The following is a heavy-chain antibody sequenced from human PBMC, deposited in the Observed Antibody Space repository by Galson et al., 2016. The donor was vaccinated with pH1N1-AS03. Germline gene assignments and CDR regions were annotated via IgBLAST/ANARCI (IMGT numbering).Heavy chain of an antibody. Sequence: SLRLSCAASGFSFSRYAMIWVRQAPGKGLEWVSSISGTGLSAYYADSVKGRFSISRDNSKSTVYLHLKGLRVEDTAVYYCAKSMGVPGSGYNGVPDFWGQGTLVTVSS. CDR2: ISGTGLSA. CDR1: GFSFSRYA. J-gene: IGHJ4*02. V-gene: IGHV3-23*01. D-gene: IGHD6-19*01. CDR3: AKSMGVPGSGYNGVPDF.